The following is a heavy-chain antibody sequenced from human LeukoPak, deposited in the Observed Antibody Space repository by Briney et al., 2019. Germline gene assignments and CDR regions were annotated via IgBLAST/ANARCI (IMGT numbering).Heavy chain of an antibody. CDR3: TTDPAHCSGGSCYGY. J-gene: IGHJ4*02. CDR1: GFTFSNAW. Sequence: GGSLRLSCAASGFTFSNAWMSWVRQAPGKGLEWVGRIKSKTDGGTTDYAAPVKGRFTISRDDSKNTLYLQMNSLKTEDTAVYYCTTDPAHCSGGSCYGYWGQGTLVTVSS. CDR2: IKSKTDGGTT. V-gene: IGHV3-15*01. D-gene: IGHD2-15*01.